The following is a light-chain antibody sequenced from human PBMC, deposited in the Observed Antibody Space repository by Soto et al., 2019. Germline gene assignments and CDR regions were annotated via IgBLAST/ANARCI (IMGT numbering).Light chain of an antibody. CDR2: EVN. Sequence: QSVLTQPRSVSGSPGQSVAISCTGTSRDIEAYDYVSWYQQHPGKAPKLIISEVNKRPSGVSYRFSGSKSGNTASLTISGLQGEYEADYYCCSFAGSYYVFGTGTKVTVL. V-gene: IGLV2-11*01. J-gene: IGLJ1*01. CDR1: SRDIEAYDY. CDR3: CSFAGSYYV.